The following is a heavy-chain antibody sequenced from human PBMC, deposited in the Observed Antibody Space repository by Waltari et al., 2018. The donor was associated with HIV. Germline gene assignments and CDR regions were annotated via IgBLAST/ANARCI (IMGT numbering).Heavy chain of an antibody. J-gene: IGHJ4*02. V-gene: IGHV3-49*04. CDR2: IRSKAYGGTT. CDR3: TRVTAPPQFDY. CDR1: GFTFGAYA. D-gene: IGHD5-18*01. Sequence: EVQLVESGGGLVQPGRSLRLSCTASGFTFGAYAMSWVRQAPGKGLEWVGFIRSKAYGGTTEYAASVKGRFTISRDDSKSIAYLQMNSLKTEDTAVYYCTRVTAPPQFDYWGQGTLVTVSS.